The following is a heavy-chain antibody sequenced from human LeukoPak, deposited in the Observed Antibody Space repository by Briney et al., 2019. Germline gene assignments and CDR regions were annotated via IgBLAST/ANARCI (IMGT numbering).Heavy chain of an antibody. J-gene: IGHJ5*02. Sequence: PSETLSLTCTVSGGSITSDYWSWIRQPAGKGLEWIWRIQSSGSTIYNPSLKSRVTISVDKSKNQFSLKLRSLTAADTAVYYCARDVRRPADMVNWFDPWGQGTLVTVSS. CDR2: IQSSGST. D-gene: IGHD2-2*01. CDR1: GGSITSDY. CDR3: ARDVRRPADMVNWFDP. V-gene: IGHV4-4*07.